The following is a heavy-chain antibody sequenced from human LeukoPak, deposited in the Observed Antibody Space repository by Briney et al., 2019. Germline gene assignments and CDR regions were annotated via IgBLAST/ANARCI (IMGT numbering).Heavy chain of an antibody. CDR3: ARYDFWNGEHDYMDV. CDR2: ISSSGSTI. J-gene: IGHJ6*03. CDR1: GFTFSDYY. Sequence: GGSLRLSCAASGFTFSDYYMTYIRQAPGKGLEWVSYISSSGSTIYYADSVKGRFTISRDNAKNSLYLQMNSLRAEDTAVYYCARYDFWNGEHDYMDVWGKGTTVTVSS. V-gene: IGHV3-11*04. D-gene: IGHD3-3*01.